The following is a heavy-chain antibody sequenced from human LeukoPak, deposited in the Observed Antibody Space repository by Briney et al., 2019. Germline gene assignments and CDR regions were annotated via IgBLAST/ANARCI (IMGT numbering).Heavy chain of an antibody. Sequence: GGSLRLSCAASGSIFNSYTMNWVRQAPGKGLEWVSAIRSSSSSIYYADSVKGRFTISRDNAKNSVYLQMNSLRAEDTAVYYCARGPDITVETYYFDYWGQGMLVTVSS. CDR2: IRSSSSSI. CDR3: ARGPDITVETYYFDY. D-gene: IGHD6-19*01. V-gene: IGHV3-21*01. J-gene: IGHJ4*02. CDR1: GSIFNSYT.